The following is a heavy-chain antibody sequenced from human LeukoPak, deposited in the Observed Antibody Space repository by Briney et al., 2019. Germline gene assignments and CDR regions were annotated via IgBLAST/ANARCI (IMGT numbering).Heavy chain of an antibody. CDR3: ARDGMTTVTTFYYNGMDV. J-gene: IGHJ6*04. CDR1: GDSVSSNRAA. CDR2: TYYRSKWYN. V-gene: IGHV6-1*01. Sequence: SQTLSLTCAISGDSVSSNRAAWNWIRQSPSRGLEWLGRTYYRSKWYNDYAVSVKSRITINPDTSKNQFSLQLNSVTPEDTAVYYCARDGMTTVTTFYYNGMDVWGKGTTVTVSS. D-gene: IGHD4-17*01.